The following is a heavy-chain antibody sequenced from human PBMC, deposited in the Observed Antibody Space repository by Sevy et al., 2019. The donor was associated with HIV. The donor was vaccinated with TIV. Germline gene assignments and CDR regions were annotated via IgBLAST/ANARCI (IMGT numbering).Heavy chain of an antibody. J-gene: IGHJ6*02. CDR1: GFAFSDYA. V-gene: IGHV3-30*18. CDR3: AEAHADCSGGTCYTAHYYYDMDV. D-gene: IGHD2-15*01. Sequence: GGSLRLSCAASGFAFSDYAMHWVRQAPGKGLEWVAAISYAGDNKYFADSVKGRFTVSKDNAKNTLYLEMNSLRAEDTAVYHCAEAHADCSGGTCYTAHYYYDMDVWGRGATVTVSS. CDR2: ISYAGDNK.